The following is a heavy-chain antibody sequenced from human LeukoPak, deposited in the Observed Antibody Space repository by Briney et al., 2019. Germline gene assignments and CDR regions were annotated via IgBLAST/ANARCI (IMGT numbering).Heavy chain of an antibody. J-gene: IGHJ4*02. Sequence: KSSETLSLTCIVYGGSFSGYYWSWIRQPPGKGLEWIGDIHHSGSTNYNPSLKSRVTISVDTSKNQFSLKLSSVTAADTALYYCARQVADYGGNSDFDYWAQGPLVTAPS. CDR1: GGSFSGYY. V-gene: IGHV4-34*01. CDR2: IHHSGST. D-gene: IGHD4-23*01. CDR3: ARQVADYGGNSDFDY.